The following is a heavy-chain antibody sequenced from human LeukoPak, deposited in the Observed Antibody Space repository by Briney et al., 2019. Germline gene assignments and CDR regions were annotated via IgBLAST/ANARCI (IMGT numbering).Heavy chain of an antibody. CDR1: GLTFSRYA. D-gene: IGHD5-18*01. CDR2: ISGSGGST. CDR3: ARDRRGYSYGRAIDY. Sequence: QSGGSLRLSCAVSGLTFSRYAMSWVRQAPGKGLEWVSAISGSGGSTYYADSVKGRFTTSRDNPKNSLYLQMNSLRAEDTAVYYCARDRRGYSYGRAIDYWGQGTLVTVSS. V-gene: IGHV3-23*01. J-gene: IGHJ4*02.